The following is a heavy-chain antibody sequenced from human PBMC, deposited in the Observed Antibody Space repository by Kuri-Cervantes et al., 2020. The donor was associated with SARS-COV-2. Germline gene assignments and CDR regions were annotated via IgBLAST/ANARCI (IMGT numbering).Heavy chain of an antibody. V-gene: IGHV4-61*09. Sequence: SETLSLTCTVSGGSISSGSYYWSWIRQPAGKGLEWIGHIYTSGSTNYNPSLKSRVTISVDTSKNQFSLKLSSVTAADTAVYYCARSSPGTNWFDLWGQGTLVTVSS. J-gene: IGHJ5*02. CDR2: IYTSGST. D-gene: IGHD1-1*01. CDR1: GGSISSGSYY. CDR3: ARSSPGTNWFDL.